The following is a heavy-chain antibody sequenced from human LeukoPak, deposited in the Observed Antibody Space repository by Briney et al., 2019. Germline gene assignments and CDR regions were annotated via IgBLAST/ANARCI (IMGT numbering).Heavy chain of an antibody. J-gene: IGHJ4*02. CDR2: IYYSGST. CDR1: GGSISTYY. D-gene: IGHD4-17*01. V-gene: IGHV4-59*08. Sequence: SETLSLTCTVSGGSISTYYWSWIRQPPGKGLECIGYIYYSGSTNYSPSLKSRVTISVDTSKNQFSLKLSSVTAADTAVYYCARHYGYYSNFDDWGQGNLVTVSS. CDR3: ARHYGYYSNFDD.